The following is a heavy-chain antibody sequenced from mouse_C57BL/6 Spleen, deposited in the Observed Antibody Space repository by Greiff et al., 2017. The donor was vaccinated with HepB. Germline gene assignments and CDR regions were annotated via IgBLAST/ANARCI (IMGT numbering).Heavy chain of an antibody. CDR1: GYTFTDYY. V-gene: IGHV1-19*01. Sequence: VQLQQSGPVLVKPGASVKMSCKASGYTFTDYYMNWVKQSHGKSLEWIGVINPYNGGTSYNQKFKGKATLTVDKSSSTAYMELNSLTSEDSAVYYCARVTTVVAPMDYWGQGTSVTVSS. CDR2: INPYNGGT. D-gene: IGHD1-1*01. CDR3: ARVTTVVAPMDY. J-gene: IGHJ4*01.